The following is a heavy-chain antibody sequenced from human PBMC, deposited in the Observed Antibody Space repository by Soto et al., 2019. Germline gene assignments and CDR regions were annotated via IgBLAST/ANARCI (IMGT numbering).Heavy chain of an antibody. V-gene: IGHV3-23*01. CDR1: GFTFSSYA. J-gene: IGHJ6*02. Sequence: EVQLLESGGGLVQPGGSLRLSCAASGFTFSSYAMSWVRQAPGKGLEWVSTISGSGGSTYYADSVKGRFTISRDNSKNKLYLQMNSLRAEDTAVYYCAKEQDYYGSGSYWAYGMDVWGRGTTVTVSS. D-gene: IGHD3-10*01. CDR3: AKEQDYYGSGSYWAYGMDV. CDR2: ISGSGGST.